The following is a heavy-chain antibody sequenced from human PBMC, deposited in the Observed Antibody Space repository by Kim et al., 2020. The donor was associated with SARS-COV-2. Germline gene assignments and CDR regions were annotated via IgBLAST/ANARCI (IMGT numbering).Heavy chain of an antibody. CDR3: ARDGERPGYYYYGMDV. CDR2: ISAYNGNT. V-gene: IGHV1-18*01. J-gene: IGHJ6*02. D-gene: IGHD1-1*01. Sequence: ASVKVSCKASGYTFTSYGISWVRQAPGQGLEWMGWISAYNGNTNYAQKLQGRVTMTTDTSTSTAYMELRSLRSDDTAVYYCARDGERPGYYYYGMDVWGQGTTVTVSS. CDR1: GYTFTSYG.